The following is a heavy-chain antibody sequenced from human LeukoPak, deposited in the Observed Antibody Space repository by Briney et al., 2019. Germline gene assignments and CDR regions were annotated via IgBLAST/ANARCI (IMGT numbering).Heavy chain of an antibody. Sequence: GGSLRLSCAASGFTFSSYSMNWVRQAPGKGLEWVSSISSSSYIYYADSVKGRFTISRDNAKNSLYLQMNSLRAEDTAVYYCARDYCSGGSCYRNYMDVWGKGTTVTVSS. V-gene: IGHV3-21*01. CDR2: ISSSSYI. CDR3: ARDYCSGGSCYRNYMDV. D-gene: IGHD2-15*01. CDR1: GFTFSSYS. J-gene: IGHJ6*03.